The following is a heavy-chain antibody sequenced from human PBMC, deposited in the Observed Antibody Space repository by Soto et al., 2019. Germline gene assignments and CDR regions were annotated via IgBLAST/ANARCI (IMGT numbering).Heavy chain of an antibody. CDR3: ARVSYCSTTSCYSGDSYYFDY. J-gene: IGHJ4*02. CDR2: VYHSGNT. D-gene: IGHD2-2*01. Sequence: PSETLSLTCGVSGYSISSGYYWGWIRQPPGKGLEWIGSVYHSGNTFYNPSLKSRVTISIDTSRNQFSPKLSSVTAADTAIFYCARVSYCSTTSCYSGDSYYFDYWGRGTLVTVSS. CDR1: GYSISSGYY. V-gene: IGHV4-38-2*01.